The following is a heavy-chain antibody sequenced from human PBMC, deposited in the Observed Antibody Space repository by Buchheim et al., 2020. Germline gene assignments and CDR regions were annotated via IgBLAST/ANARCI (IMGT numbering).Heavy chain of an antibody. V-gene: IGHV3-30*04. D-gene: IGHD6-13*01. Sequence: QVQLVESGGGVVQPGRSLRLSCAASGFTFSSYAMHWVRQAPGKGLEWVAVISYDGSNKYYADSVKGRFTISRDNSTNTLYLQMNSLRAEDTAVYYCARSEVGAAAGYFDYWGQGTL. CDR3: ARSEVGAAAGYFDY. J-gene: IGHJ4*02. CDR2: ISYDGSNK. CDR1: GFTFSSYA.